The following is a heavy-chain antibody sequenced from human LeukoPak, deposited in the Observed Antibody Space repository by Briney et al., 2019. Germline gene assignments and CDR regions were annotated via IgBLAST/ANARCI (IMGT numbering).Heavy chain of an antibody. CDR1: GYTFTAYY. V-gene: IGHV1-2*02. Sequence: ASVKVSCKAAGYTFTAYYMHWVRQAPGQGLEWMGWINPNTGGTNYAQKFQGRVTMTSDTSISTHYMELSRLRSDDTAFYYCARGEYRYGHDYWGQGSLVTVSS. CDR3: ARGEYRYGHDY. J-gene: IGHJ4*02. CDR2: INPNTGGT. D-gene: IGHD5-18*01.